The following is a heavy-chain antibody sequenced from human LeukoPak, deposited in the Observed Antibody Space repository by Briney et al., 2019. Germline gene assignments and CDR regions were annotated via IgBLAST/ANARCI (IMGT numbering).Heavy chain of an antibody. Sequence: SQTLSLTCAISGDSVSSNSAAWNWIRQSPSRGLEWLGRTYYRSKWYNDYAVSVKSRITINPDTSKNQFSLKLSSVTAADTAVYYCARDRLMRYGASSGFDPWGQGTLVTVSS. CDR3: ARDRLMRYGASSGFDP. V-gene: IGHV6-1*01. D-gene: IGHD4-17*01. CDR2: TYYRSKWYN. J-gene: IGHJ5*02. CDR1: GDSVSSNSAA.